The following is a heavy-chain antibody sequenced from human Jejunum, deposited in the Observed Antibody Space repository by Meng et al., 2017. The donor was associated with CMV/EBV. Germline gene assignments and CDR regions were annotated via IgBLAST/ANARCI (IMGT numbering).Heavy chain of an antibody. D-gene: IGHD2-2*01. Sequence: GFYIHWVRQAPGQGLAWVGWINANSGDTNYAQRYQGRVTMTRDTSAATAYLELNSLRSDDTAVYYCARDPDCTNTVCYGQEGRFDFWGQGTRVTVSS. CDR3: ARDPDCTNTVCYGQEGRFDF. V-gene: IGHV1-2*02. CDR1: GFY. CDR2: INANSGDT. J-gene: IGHJ4*02.